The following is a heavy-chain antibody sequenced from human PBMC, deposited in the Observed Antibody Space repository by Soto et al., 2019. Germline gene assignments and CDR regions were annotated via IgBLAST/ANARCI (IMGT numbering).Heavy chain of an antibody. J-gene: IGHJ4*02. Sequence: EVQLVESGGGLVQPGRSLRLSCAASGFTFDDYAMHWVRQAPGKGLEWVSGISWNSGSIGYADSVKGRFTISRDNAKNSLYLQMNSLRAEDTALYYCAKDIKFGWFGESQIDYWGQGTLVTVSS. CDR2: ISWNSGSI. CDR3: AKDIKFGWFGESQIDY. D-gene: IGHD3-10*01. CDR1: GFTFDDYA. V-gene: IGHV3-9*01.